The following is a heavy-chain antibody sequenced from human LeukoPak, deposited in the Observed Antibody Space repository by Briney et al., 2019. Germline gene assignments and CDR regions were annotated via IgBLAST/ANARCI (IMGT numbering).Heavy chain of an antibody. CDR3: ARDSSSRLLWFGELPLYYYYGMDV. J-gene: IGHJ6*04. D-gene: IGHD3-10*01. Sequence: ASVKVSCKASGYSFTTYGVSWVRQAPGQGLEWMGWTSAYNGNTNYAQKVQGRVTMTTDTSTSTAYMELRSLRSDDTAVYYCARDSSSRLLWFGELPLYYYYGMDVWGKGTTVTVSS. CDR1: GYSFTTYG. CDR2: TSAYNGNT. V-gene: IGHV1-18*04.